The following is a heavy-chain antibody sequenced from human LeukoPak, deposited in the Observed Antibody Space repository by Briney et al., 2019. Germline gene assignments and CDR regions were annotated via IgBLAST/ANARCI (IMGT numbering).Heavy chain of an antibody. CDR2: IKQDGSEK. J-gene: IGHJ6*03. CDR3: ARAPRSSGYYSYYYYMDV. V-gene: IGHV3-7*01. D-gene: IGHD3-22*01. Sequence: GGSLRLSCAAFGFTFSSYWMSWVRQAPGKGLEWVANIKQDGSEKYYVDSVKGRFTISRDNAKNSLYLQMNSLRAEDTAVYYCARAPRSSGYYSYYYYMDVWGKGTTVTVSS. CDR1: GFTFSSYW.